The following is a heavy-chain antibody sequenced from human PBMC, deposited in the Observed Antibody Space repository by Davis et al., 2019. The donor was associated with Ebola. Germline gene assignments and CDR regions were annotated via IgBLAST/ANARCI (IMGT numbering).Heavy chain of an antibody. V-gene: IGHV3-33*01. CDR1: GFTFSSYG. CDR2: IWYDGSNK. Sequence: PGGSLRLSCAASGFTFSSYGMHWVRQAPGKGLEWVAVIWYDGSNKYYADSVKGRFTISRDNSKNTLYLQMNSLRAEDTAVYYCARVGVDIVVVPADLSLDYGMDVWGQGTTVTVSS. D-gene: IGHD2-2*03. J-gene: IGHJ6*02. CDR3: ARVGVDIVVVPADLSLDYGMDV.